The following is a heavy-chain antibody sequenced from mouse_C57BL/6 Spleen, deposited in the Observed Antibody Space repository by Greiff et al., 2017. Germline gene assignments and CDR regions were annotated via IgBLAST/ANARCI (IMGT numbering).Heavy chain of an antibody. CDR1: GYTFTSYW. D-gene: IGHD2-3*01. Sequence: VQLQQPGAELVRPGSSVKLSCKASGYTFTSYWMHWVKQRPIQGLEWIGNIDPSDSETHYNQKFKDKATLTVDKSSSTAYMQLSSLTSDDSAVYYCARQEDGYYPYYFDYWGQGTTLTVSS. V-gene: IGHV1-52*01. CDR2: IDPSDSET. J-gene: IGHJ2*01. CDR3: ARQEDGYYPYYFDY.